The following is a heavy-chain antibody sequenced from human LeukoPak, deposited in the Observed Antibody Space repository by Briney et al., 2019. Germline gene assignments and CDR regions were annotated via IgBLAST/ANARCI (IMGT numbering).Heavy chain of an antibody. CDR3: AKVNNYDDY. CDR2: ISPDGNNE. V-gene: IGHV3-30*18. CDR1: GFTFSTYG. J-gene: IGHJ4*02. Sequence: GGSLRLSCAASGFTFSTYGMHWVRQAPGKGLEWVAAISPDGNNEYYTDSVKGRFTISRDNSKNMIYLQMNSLRGEDSAVYYCAKVNNYDDYWGQGTLVTVSS. D-gene: IGHD1/OR15-1a*01.